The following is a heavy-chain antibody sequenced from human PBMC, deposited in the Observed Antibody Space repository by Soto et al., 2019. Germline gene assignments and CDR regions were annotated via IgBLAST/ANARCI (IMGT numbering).Heavy chain of an antibody. CDR2: LVPVFGTA. Sequence: QVQLVQSGAEVKKPGSSVKVSCKASGGTFSSLAISWVRQAPGQGLEWMGGLVPVFGTAIYAQKFQGRVTITADTSTSTSYMELGSLRSEDTAVYYCARSPGVFDYWGQGTLVTVSS. J-gene: IGHJ4*02. V-gene: IGHV1-69*06. D-gene: IGHD3-10*01. CDR3: ARSPGVFDY. CDR1: GGTFSSLA.